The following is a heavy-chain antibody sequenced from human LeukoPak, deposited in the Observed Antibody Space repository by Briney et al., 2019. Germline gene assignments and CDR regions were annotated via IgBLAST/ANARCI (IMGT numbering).Heavy chain of an antibody. Sequence: GRSLRLSCAASGFTFSSYAMHWVRQAPGEGLEWVALVSHIESHNKQYADSMKGRFTISRDNSKSTLYLQMDSLSAADTALYFCATEGDSSGHAGAFDIWGQGTMVTVSS. D-gene: IGHD3-22*01. CDR2: VSHIESHNK. CDR3: ATEGDSSGHAGAFDI. V-gene: IGHV3-30-3*01. J-gene: IGHJ3*02. CDR1: GFTFSSYA.